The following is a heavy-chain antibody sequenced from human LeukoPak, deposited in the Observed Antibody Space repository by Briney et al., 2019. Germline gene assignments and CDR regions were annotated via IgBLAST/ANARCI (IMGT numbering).Heavy chain of an antibody. V-gene: IGHV4-59*08. J-gene: IGHJ4*02. Sequence: SETLSLTCTVSGGSISSYYWSWIRQPPGKGLEWIGYIYYSGSTNYNPSLKSRVTISVDTSKNQFSLKLSSVTAADTAVYYCASTCGGDCYTPRDYWGQGTLVTVSS. CDR2: IYYSGST. D-gene: IGHD2-21*02. CDR3: ASTCGGDCYTPRDY. CDR1: GGSISSYY.